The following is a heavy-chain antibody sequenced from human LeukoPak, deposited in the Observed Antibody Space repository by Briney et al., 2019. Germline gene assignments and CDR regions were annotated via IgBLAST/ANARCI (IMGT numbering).Heavy chain of an antibody. Sequence: SETLSLTCTVSGGSISSGDYYWSWIRQPPGKGLEWIGYIYYSGSTYYNPSLKSRVTISVDTSKNQFSLKLSSVTAADTAVYYCARQSYSSGWYKIGGAFDYWGQGTLVTVSS. V-gene: IGHV4-30-4*01. D-gene: IGHD6-19*01. J-gene: IGHJ4*02. CDR3: ARQSYSSGWYKIGGAFDY. CDR1: GGSISSGDYY. CDR2: IYYSGST.